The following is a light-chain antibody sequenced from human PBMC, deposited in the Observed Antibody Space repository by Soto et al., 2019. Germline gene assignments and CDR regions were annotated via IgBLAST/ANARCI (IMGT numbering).Light chain of an antibody. J-gene: IGKJ1*01. Sequence: DIVMTQSPDSLAVSLGERATINCKSSQSVLYSSNNKNSVAWYQQKPGQPPQLLIYWASTRESGVPDRFSGSESETDFTLTISSLQAEDVAVYYFQQYYTTRWTVGQGTKVEIK. V-gene: IGKV4-1*01. CDR1: QSVLYSSNNKNS. CDR3: QQYYTTRWT. CDR2: WAS.